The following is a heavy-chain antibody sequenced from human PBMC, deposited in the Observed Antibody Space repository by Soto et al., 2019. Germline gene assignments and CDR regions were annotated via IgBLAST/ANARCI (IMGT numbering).Heavy chain of an antibody. Sequence: SDTLSLTCAVSGYSISSSNWWGWIRQPPGKGLEWIGYIYYSGSTYYNPSLKRRVAMSVDTSKRQFSLKLSSVTAVDTAVYFCARAMGCSSTSCYSYYYYGMDVWGQGXTVTVSS. V-gene: IGHV4-28*03. D-gene: IGHD2-2*01. J-gene: IGHJ6*02. CDR3: ARAMGCSSTSCYSYYYYGMDV. CDR1: GYSISSSNW. CDR2: IYYSGST.